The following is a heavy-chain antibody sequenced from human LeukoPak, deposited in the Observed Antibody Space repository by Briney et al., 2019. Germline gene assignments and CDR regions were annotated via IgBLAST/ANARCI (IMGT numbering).Heavy chain of an antibody. CDR3: ARRGAYSSSSSVPRFDP. Sequence: SETLSLTCTVSGGSISSSSYYWGWTRQPPGKGLEWIGSIYYSGSTYYNPSLKSRVTISVDTSKNQFSLKLSSVTAADTAVYYCARRGAYSSSSSVPRFDPWGQGTLVTVSS. CDR2: IYYSGST. CDR1: GGSISSSSYY. J-gene: IGHJ5*02. V-gene: IGHV4-39*01. D-gene: IGHD6-6*01.